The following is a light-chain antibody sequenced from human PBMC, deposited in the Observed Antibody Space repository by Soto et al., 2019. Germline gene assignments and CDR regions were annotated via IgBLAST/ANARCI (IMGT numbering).Light chain of an antibody. CDR2: GAS. J-gene: IGKJ1*01. Sequence: EIVLTQSPGTLSLSPGERATLSCRASQSVSSSYLAWYQQKPGQSPRLFIYGASTRATGIPARFSGSGSGTDFTLTISRLEPEDFAVYYCQQYDSSPRTCGQGTKVDIK. CDR3: QQYDSSPRT. V-gene: IGKV3-20*01. CDR1: QSVSSSY.